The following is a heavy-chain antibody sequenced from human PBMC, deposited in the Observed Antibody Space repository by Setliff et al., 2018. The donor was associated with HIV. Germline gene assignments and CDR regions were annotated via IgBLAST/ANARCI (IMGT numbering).Heavy chain of an antibody. J-gene: IGHJ3*02. Sequence: ASVKVSCKASGYSFTTYGISWVRQAPGQGLEWMGWISAKNGNTNYAQNLQGRVSMTTDTSTSTAYMELRSLRSDDTGAYFCARDDVGYCSGGSCYHLFDTFDIWGQGTVVTVSS. CDR1: GYSFTTYG. V-gene: IGHV1-18*01. CDR3: ARDDVGYCSGGSCYHLFDTFDI. D-gene: IGHD2-15*01. CDR2: ISAKNGNT.